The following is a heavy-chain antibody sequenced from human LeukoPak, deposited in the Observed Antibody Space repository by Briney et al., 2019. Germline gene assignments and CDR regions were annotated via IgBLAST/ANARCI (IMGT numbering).Heavy chain of an antibody. CDR1: GESFSGYY. J-gene: IGHJ5*02. D-gene: IGHD3-10*01. CDR2: INHSGST. CDR3: ARLRAGRGRYYYGSGSYYNHNWFDP. Sequence: SETLSLTCAVYGESFSGYYWSWIRQPPGKGLEGIGEINHSGSTNYNPSLKSRGTISVDTSKNQFSLKLSSVTAADTAVYYCARLRAGRGRYYYGSGSYYNHNWFDPWGQGTLVTVSS. V-gene: IGHV4-34*01.